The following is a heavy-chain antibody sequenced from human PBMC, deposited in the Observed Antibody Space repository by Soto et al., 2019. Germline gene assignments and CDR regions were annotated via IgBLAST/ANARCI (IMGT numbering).Heavy chain of an antibody. CDR3: ARVYCSGGSCYGIDY. CDR2: INPTSST. Sequence: QVQLVQSGAEVKKPGASVKVSCKASGYTFTSYYMHWVRQAPGQGLEWMGIINPTSSTSYAQKFQGRVTMTRDTSTSTVYMELRSLRSEDTAVYYCARVYCSGGSCYGIDYWCQGTLVTVSS. D-gene: IGHD2-15*01. J-gene: IGHJ4*02. V-gene: IGHV1-46*01. CDR1: GYTFTSYY.